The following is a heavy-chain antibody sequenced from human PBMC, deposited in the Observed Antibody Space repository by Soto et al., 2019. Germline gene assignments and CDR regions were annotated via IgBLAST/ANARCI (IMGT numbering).Heavy chain of an antibody. CDR2: ISGSGGST. J-gene: IGHJ4*02. Sequence: GGSLRLSCAASGFTFSSYGMSWVRQAPGKGLEWVSAISGSGGSTYYADSVKGRFTISRDNSKNTLYLQMNSLRAEDTAVYYCARDLVGSEAVAGTDYWGQGTLVTVSS. D-gene: IGHD6-19*01. CDR3: ARDLVGSEAVAGTDY. CDR1: GFTFSSYG. V-gene: IGHV3-23*01.